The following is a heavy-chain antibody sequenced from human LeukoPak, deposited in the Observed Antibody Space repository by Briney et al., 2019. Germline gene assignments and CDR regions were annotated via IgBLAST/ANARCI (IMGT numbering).Heavy chain of an antibody. V-gene: IGHV3-33*01. CDR1: GFTFSSHG. D-gene: IGHD6-6*01. J-gene: IGHJ5*02. CDR2: TWYDGSSK. Sequence: PGRSLRLSCAASGFTFSSHGMHWVRQAPGKGLEWVAVTWYDGSSKYYADSVKGRFTISRDNSKSTLYLQMNSLRAEDTAVYYCAREVGSSSSWGFDPWGQGTLVTVSS. CDR3: AREVGSSSSWGFDP.